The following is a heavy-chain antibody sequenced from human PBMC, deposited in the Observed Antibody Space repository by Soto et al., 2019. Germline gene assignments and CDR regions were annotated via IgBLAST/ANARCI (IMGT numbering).Heavy chain of an antibody. V-gene: IGHV4-31*03. CDR2: IYYSGST. CDR1: GCSISSGGYY. J-gene: IGHJ4*02. Sequence: PSETLSLTCTVSGCSISSGGYYWSWIRQHPGKGLEWIGYIYYSGSTYYNPSLKSRVTISVDTSKNQFSLKLSSVTAADTAVYYCARVSGWYFLDYWGQGTLVTVSS. D-gene: IGHD6-19*01. CDR3: ARVSGWYFLDY.